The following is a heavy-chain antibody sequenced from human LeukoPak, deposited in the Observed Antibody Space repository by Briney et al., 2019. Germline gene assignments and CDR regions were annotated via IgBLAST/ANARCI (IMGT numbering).Heavy chain of an antibody. Sequence: GGSLRLSCAASGFTFSSYAMSWVRQAPGKGLEWVSAISGSGGSTYYADSVKGRFTISRDNSKNTLYLQMNSLRAEDTAVCYCARDPRKNKKIAVAAPFDYWGQGTLVTVSS. V-gene: IGHV3-23*01. CDR3: ARDPRKNKKIAVAAPFDY. J-gene: IGHJ4*02. D-gene: IGHD6-19*01. CDR1: GFTFSSYA. CDR2: ISGSGGST.